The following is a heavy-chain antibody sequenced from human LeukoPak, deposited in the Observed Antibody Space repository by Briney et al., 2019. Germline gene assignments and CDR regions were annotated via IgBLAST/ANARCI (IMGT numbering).Heavy chain of an antibody. V-gene: IGHV3-53*01. D-gene: IGHD6-19*01. CDR2: IYSGGST. J-gene: IGHJ4*02. Sequence: GGSLRLSCAASGFTVSSNYMSWVRQAPGEGLEWVSVIYSGGSTYYADSVKGRFTISRDNSKNTLYLQMNSLRGEDTAVYYCARGTQQWLVLDYWGQGTLVTVSS. CDR3: ARGTQQWLVLDY. CDR1: GFTVSSNY.